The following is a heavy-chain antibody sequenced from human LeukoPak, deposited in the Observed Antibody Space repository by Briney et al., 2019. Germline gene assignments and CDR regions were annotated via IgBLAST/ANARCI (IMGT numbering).Heavy chain of an antibody. J-gene: IGHJ6*02. D-gene: IGHD3-22*01. V-gene: IGHV4-31*02. CDR2: IYYSGST. CDR3: ARTYYYDSAVYYGMDV. CDR1: GFTFSSYA. Sequence: LRLSCAASGFTFSSYAMSWVRQHPGKGLEWIGYIYYSGSTYYNPSLKSRVTISVDTSKNQFSLKLSSVTAADTAVYYCARTYYYDSAVYYGMDVWGQGTTVTVSS.